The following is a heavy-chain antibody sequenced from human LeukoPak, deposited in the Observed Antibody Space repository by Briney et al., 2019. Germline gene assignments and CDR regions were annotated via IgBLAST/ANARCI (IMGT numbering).Heavy chain of an antibody. J-gene: IGHJ4*02. CDR2: ISGGGVST. V-gene: IGHV3-23*01. D-gene: IGHD6-13*01. CDR3: AKDGPQAAGRIGVHY. CDR1: GFTFSNYA. Sequence: PGGSLRLSCAASGFTFSNYAMSWVRRAPGKGLEWVSGISGGGVSTYNADSVKGRFTISRVNSKNTLYLQMNSLRAEDTAVYFCAKDGPQAAGRIGVHYWGQGTLVTVSA.